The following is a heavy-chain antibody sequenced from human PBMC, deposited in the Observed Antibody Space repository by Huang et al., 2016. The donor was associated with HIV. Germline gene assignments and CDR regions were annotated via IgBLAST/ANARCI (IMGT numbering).Heavy chain of an antibody. D-gene: IGHD3-3*01. J-gene: IGHJ4*02. V-gene: IGHV4-39*01. CDR3: ARHCLLQYRDLWTGFSYYFDF. CDR2: VYNSGTT. CDR1: GGSISNNDYY. Sequence: QLHLQESGPGLVKPSETLSLICTVSGGSISNNDYYWGWIRQSPGKGLEWIGSVYNSGTTAYNPALKSRVTISMDMSKNEFSLRRRSLSAADSAIYYCARHCLLQYRDLWTGFSYYFDFWGQGSPVTVSS.